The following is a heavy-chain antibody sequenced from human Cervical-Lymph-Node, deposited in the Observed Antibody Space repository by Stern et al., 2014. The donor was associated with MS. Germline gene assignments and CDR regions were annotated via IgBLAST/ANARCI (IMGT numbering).Heavy chain of an antibody. Sequence: EMQLVESGGGLVQPGGSLRLSCVASGFTFSAYTMNWVRQAPGRGLEWIAHISTTSDTIRYPDSVKGRFTISRDNAKNSLYLELSSLRVDDTAVYYCARALDYWGQGTLVTVSS. J-gene: IGHJ4*02. CDR2: ISTTSDTI. CDR3: ARALDY. CDR1: GFTFSAYT. V-gene: IGHV3-48*01.